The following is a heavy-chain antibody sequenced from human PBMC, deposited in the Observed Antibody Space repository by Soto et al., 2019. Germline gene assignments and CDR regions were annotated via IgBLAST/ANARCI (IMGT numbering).Heavy chain of an antibody. D-gene: IGHD3-9*01. CDR2: ISYDGSNK. J-gene: IGHJ4*02. Sequence: GGSLRLSCAASGFTFSSYGMHWVRQAPGKGLEWVAVISYDGSNKYYADSVKGRFTISTDNSKNTLYLQLNSLRAEDTTVYYCAKDRDYDILPALTSGSYYELDYWGQGT. V-gene: IGHV3-30*18. CDR3: AKDRDYDILPALTSGSYYELDY. CDR1: GFTFSSYG.